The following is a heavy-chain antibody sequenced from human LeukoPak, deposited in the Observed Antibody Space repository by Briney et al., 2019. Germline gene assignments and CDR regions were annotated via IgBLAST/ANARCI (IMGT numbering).Heavy chain of an antibody. CDR1: GGSISSGNYY. V-gene: IGHV4-61*02. J-gene: IGHJ4*02. Sequence: SETLSLTCTVSGGSISSGNYYWSWLRQSAGKGLEWIGRISISGTTNYSRSLKSRVTILLDTSKNHFSLKLTSVTAADTALYYCAREQVVPNRIDYWGQGTQVTVSS. CDR3: AREQVVPNRIDY. CDR2: ISISGTT. D-gene: IGHD6-6*01.